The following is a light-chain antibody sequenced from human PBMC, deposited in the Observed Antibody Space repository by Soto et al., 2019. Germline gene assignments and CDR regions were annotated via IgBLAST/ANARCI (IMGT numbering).Light chain of an antibody. V-gene: IGKV3-20*01. CDR2: GAS. Sequence: EIVLTQSPGTLSLSPGDRATLSCRASQSVSSNYLAWYQQKPGQAPRLLIYGASIRATCIPDRFSGSGSGTDFTITIRRLEPEDFAMYFCHQYGSSPRTFGQGTKVEIK. J-gene: IGKJ1*01. CDR1: QSVSSNY. CDR3: HQYGSSPRT.